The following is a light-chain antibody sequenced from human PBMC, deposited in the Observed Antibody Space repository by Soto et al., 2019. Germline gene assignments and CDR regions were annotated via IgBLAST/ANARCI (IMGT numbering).Light chain of an antibody. CDR2: DAY. J-gene: IGKJ4*01. Sequence: EIVLMQSPGTLSLSPGERGTLSCRASQSVASSLAWYQQKPGQAPRLRIYDAYNRATGIPDRFSGSGSGTDFTLTLSRLEPEDVAVYYCQQYVNSPLTFGGGTKVEIK. CDR1: QSVASS. CDR3: QQYVNSPLT. V-gene: IGKV3-20*01.